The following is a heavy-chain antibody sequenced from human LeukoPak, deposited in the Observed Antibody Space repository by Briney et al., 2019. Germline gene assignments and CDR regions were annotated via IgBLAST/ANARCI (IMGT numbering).Heavy chain of an antibody. J-gene: IGHJ4*02. D-gene: IGHD3-9*01. Sequence: GGSLRLSCAASGFTFSTYNMNWVRQAPGKGLEWVSSISSSSSFISYADSVKGRFTISRDNAKNSLYLQMNSLRAEDTAVYYCARDYENLTGSKTRFHYWGQGTLVTVSS. CDR1: GFTFSTYN. CDR2: ISSSSSFI. V-gene: IGHV3-21*01. CDR3: ARDYENLTGSKTRFHY.